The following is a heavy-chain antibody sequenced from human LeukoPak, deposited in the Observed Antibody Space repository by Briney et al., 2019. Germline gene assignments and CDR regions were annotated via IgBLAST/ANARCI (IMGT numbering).Heavy chain of an antibody. CDR2: IIPILGIA. CDR3: ARDEYSYGPKTDY. J-gene: IGHJ4*02. Sequence: SVKVSCKASGGTFSSYAISWVRQAPGQGLEWMGRIIPILGIANYAQKFQGRVTITADKSTSTAYMELSSLRSGDTAVYYCARDEYSYGPKTDYWGQGTLVTVSS. D-gene: IGHD5-18*01. V-gene: IGHV1-69*04. CDR1: GGTFSSYA.